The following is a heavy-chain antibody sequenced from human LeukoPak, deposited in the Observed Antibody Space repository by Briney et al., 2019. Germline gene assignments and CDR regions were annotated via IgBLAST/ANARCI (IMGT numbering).Heavy chain of an antibody. J-gene: IGHJ4*02. Sequence: PWGSLRLSCAASGFTFSNYAMSWVRQAPGKGLEWVAVISYDGSNKYYADSVKGRFTISRDNSKNTLYLQMNSLRAEDTAVYYCAKDCLWGSYRYSGSDYWGQGTLVPVSS. CDR3: AKDCLWGSYRYSGSDY. V-gene: IGHV3-30*18. D-gene: IGHD3-16*02. CDR1: GFTFSNYA. CDR2: ISYDGSNK.